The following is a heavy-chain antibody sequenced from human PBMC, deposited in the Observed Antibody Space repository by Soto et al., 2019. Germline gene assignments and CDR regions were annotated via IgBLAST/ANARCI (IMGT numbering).Heavy chain of an antibody. CDR1: GFTFSSYG. V-gene: IGHV3-33*01. D-gene: IGHD6-19*01. CDR2: IWYDGSKK. J-gene: IGHJ6*02. Sequence: QVQLVESGGGVVQPGRSLRLSCAASGFTFSSYGMHWVRQAPGKGLEWVAIIWYDGSKKYYADSVKGRFTISRDNSKNTLYLQMNSLRAEDTAVYYYVRDEAVANYYYGMDAWGQGTTVTVSS. CDR3: VRDEAVANYYYGMDA.